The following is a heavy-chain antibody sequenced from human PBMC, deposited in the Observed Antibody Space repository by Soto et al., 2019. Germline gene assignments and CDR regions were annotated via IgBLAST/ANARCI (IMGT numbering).Heavy chain of an antibody. D-gene: IGHD2-2*01. J-gene: IGHJ6*03. CDR3: AIVIVVVPAPPEYYYYYMGV. Sequence: ASVKVSCKASGYTFTGYYMHWVRQAPGQGLEWMGWINPNSGGTNYAQKFQGWVTMTRDTSISTAYMELSRLRSDDTAVYYCAIVIVVVPAPPEYYYYYMGVWGKGTTVTVSS. V-gene: IGHV1-2*04. CDR1: GYTFTGYY. CDR2: INPNSGGT.